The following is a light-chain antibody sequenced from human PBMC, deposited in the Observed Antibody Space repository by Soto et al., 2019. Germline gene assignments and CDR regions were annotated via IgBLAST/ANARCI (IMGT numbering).Light chain of an antibody. Sequence: EIGMTQSPATLSVSPGERAILSCRASQSVSTNLGWYQQKPGRATRLLIFGASTRATGIPARFSGSGSGTEFTVTIRSLPLEDSAGYYCQQYKNWPPLTVGQGTRLEIK. CDR1: QSVSTN. J-gene: IGKJ5*01. CDR2: GAS. V-gene: IGKV3-15*01. CDR3: QQYKNWPPLT.